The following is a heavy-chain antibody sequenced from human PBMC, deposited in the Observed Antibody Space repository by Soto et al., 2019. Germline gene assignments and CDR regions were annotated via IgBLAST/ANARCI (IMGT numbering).Heavy chain of an antibody. CDR2: ISANNGNT. CDR3: ARTDGGYAFDY. Sequence: GASVKVSCKASGYTFTSYGISWVRQAPGQGLEWMGWISANNGNTNYAQKLQGRVTMTTDTSTSTVYMELSSLRSEDTAVYYCARTDGGYAFDYWGQGTLVTVSS. D-gene: IGHD3-16*01. V-gene: IGHV1-18*01. J-gene: IGHJ4*02. CDR1: GYTFTSYG.